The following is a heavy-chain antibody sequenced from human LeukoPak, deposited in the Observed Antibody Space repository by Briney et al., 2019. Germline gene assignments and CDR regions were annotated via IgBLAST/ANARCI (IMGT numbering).Heavy chain of an antibody. CDR3: ASARQYYYDSSGYDY. D-gene: IGHD3-22*01. J-gene: IGHJ4*02. Sequence: GGSLRLSGAASGFTVSSNYMSWVRQAPGKGLEWVSVIYSGGSTYYADSVKGRFTISRDNSKNTLYLQMNSLRAEDTAVYYCASARQYYYDSSGYDYWGQGTLVTVSS. CDR2: IYSGGST. CDR1: GFTVSSNY. V-gene: IGHV3-66*02.